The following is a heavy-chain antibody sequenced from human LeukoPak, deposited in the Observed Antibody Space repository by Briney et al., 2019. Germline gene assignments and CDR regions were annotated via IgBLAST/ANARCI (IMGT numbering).Heavy chain of an antibody. J-gene: IGHJ3*02. CDR3: ARGPLYSYGYGAFGI. CDR2: INPNSGGT. Sequence: ASVKVSCKASGYTFTGYYMHWVRQAPGQGLEWMGWINPNSGGTNYAQKFQGRATMTRDTSISTAYMELSRLRSDDTAVYYCARGPLYSYGYGAFGIWGQGTMVTVSS. D-gene: IGHD5-18*01. CDR1: GYTFTGYY. V-gene: IGHV1-2*02.